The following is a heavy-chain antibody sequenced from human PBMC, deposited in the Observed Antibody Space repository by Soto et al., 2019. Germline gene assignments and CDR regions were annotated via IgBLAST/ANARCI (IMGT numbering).Heavy chain of an antibody. J-gene: IGHJ4*02. CDR1: GGSVSSGSYY. CDR2: IYYSGST. CDR3: ARSYLSHSRAATDFDY. V-gene: IGHV4-61*01. Sequence: PSETLSFTCTVSGGSVSSGSYYWSWIRQPPGKGLEWIGYIYYSGSTNYNPSLKSRVTISVDTSKNQFSLKLSSVTAADTAVYYCARSYLSHSRAATDFDYWGQGTLVTVSS. D-gene: IGHD2-15*01.